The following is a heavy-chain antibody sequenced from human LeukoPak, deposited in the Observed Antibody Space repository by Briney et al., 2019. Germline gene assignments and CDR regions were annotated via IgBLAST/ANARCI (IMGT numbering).Heavy chain of an antibody. CDR1: GFTFDDYA. J-gene: IGHJ4*02. CDR2: ISWNSVSI. Sequence: GGSLRLSCAAPGFTFDDYAMHWVRQAPGKGLEWVSGISWNSVSIGYADSVKGRFTISRDNAKNSLYLQMNSLRAEDTAVHYCAKDRWLQGYFDYWGQGTLVTVSS. V-gene: IGHV3-9*01. CDR3: AKDRWLQGYFDY. D-gene: IGHD5-24*01.